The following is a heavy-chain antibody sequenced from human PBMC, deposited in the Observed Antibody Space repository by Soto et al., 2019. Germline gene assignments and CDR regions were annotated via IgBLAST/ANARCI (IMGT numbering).Heavy chain of an antibody. J-gene: IGHJ5*02. CDR2: ITSDGKSK. D-gene: IGHD2-21*02. CDR3: ARESGDWPLNWFDP. Sequence: GGSLRLACAASGFNFTNHWMHWVRQAPGKGLVWVSRITSDGKSKAYAESVKGRFAISRDNAKNTVYLQMNGLTVEDTAVYYCARESGDWPLNWFDPWGQGTLVTVSS. CDR1: GFNFTNHW. V-gene: IGHV3-74*01.